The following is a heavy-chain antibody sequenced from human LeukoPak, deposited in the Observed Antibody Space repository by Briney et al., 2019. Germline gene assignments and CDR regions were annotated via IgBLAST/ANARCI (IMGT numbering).Heavy chain of an antibody. CDR2: IYYSGST. Sequence: SETLSLTCTVSGGSISSSSYYWGWIRQPPEKGLEWIGSIYYSGSTYYNPSLKSRVTISVDTSKNQFSLKLSSVTAADTAVYYCARQDSSGWYYFDYWGQGTLVTVSS. D-gene: IGHD6-19*01. CDR3: ARQDSSGWYYFDY. V-gene: IGHV4-39*01. J-gene: IGHJ4*02. CDR1: GGSISSSSYY.